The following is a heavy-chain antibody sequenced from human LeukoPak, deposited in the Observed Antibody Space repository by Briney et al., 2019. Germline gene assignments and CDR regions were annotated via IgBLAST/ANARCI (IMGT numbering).Heavy chain of an antibody. CDR3: AGRIVGATTGGDAFDI. V-gene: IGHV5-51*01. Sequence: GESLKISCKGSGYSFTSYWIGWVRQMPGKGLEWMGIIYPVDSDTRYSPSFQGQVTISADKSISTAYLQWSSLKASDTAMYYCAGRIVGATTGGDAFDIWGQGTMVTVSS. CDR2: IYPVDSDT. J-gene: IGHJ3*02. D-gene: IGHD1-26*01. CDR1: GYSFTSYW.